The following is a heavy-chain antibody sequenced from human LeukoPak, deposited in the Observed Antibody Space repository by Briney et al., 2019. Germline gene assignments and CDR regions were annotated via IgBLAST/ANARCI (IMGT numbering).Heavy chain of an antibody. Sequence: SETLSLTCTVSGGSISSGSYYWSWIRQPAGKGLEWIGRIYTSGSTNYNPSLKSRVTISVDTSKNQFSLKLSSVTAADTAVYYCAKGLLSITMVRGVSLDVWGKGTTVTVSS. CDR3: AKGLLSITMVRGVSLDV. CDR2: IYTSGST. CDR1: GGSISSGSYY. D-gene: IGHD3-10*01. J-gene: IGHJ6*04. V-gene: IGHV4-61*02.